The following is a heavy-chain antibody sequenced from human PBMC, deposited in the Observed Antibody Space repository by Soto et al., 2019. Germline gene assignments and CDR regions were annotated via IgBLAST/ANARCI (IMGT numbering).Heavy chain of an antibody. J-gene: IGHJ5*02. D-gene: IGHD6-19*01. Sequence: QVQLVQSGAEVKKPGASVKVSCKASGYTFTGYYVNWVRRAPGQGLEWMGWINPNKGVTNYAQKFQGRVTMTRDTSISTAYMDLSRLRSDDTAVYYCARGALTVANWFDPWGQGTQVTVSS. CDR1: GYTFTGYY. CDR2: INPNKGVT. CDR3: ARGALTVANWFDP. V-gene: IGHV1-2*02.